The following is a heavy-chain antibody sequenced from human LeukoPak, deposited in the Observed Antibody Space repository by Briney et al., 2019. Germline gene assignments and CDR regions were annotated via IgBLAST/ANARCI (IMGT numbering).Heavy chain of an antibody. CDR1: GYTFNSYY. CDR2: INPSGGST. V-gene: IGHV1-46*02. CDR3: ARRGAKDDSSGYLDY. Sequence: ASVKVSCKASGYTFNSYYMHWVRQAPGHGLEWMGIINPSGGSTSYAQKFQGRVTMTRDTSTSTVYMELSSLRSEDTAVYYCARRGAKDDSSGYLDYWGQGTLVTVSS. D-gene: IGHD3-22*01. J-gene: IGHJ4*02.